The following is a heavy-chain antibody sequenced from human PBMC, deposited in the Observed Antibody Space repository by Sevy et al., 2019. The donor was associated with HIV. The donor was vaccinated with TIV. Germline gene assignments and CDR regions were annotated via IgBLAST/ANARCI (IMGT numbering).Heavy chain of an antibody. V-gene: IGHV3-23*01. CDR3: GREGCTRPHDY. CDR2: LSFGCGKI. CDR1: GFNFNIYS. Sequence: GGSLRLSCAVSGFNFNIYSMSWVRQAPGKGLEWVSTLSFGCGKINYADSVKGRFIISRDDSKKTLYLQMNSLRAEDTAVYFCGREGCTRPHDYWGQGTLVTVSS. D-gene: IGHD2-8*01. J-gene: IGHJ4*02.